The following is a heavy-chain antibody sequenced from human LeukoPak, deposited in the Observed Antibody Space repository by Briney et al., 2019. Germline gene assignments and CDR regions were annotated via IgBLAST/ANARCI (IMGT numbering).Heavy chain of an antibody. J-gene: IGHJ3*02. V-gene: IGHV4-61*01. Sequence: SETLSLTCTVSGGSISSSSYYWGWIRQPPGKGLEWIGYIYYSGSTNYNPPLKSRVTISVDTSKNQFSLKLSSVTAADTAVYYCARDPRMFETGHRIPAAFDIWGQGTMVTVSS. CDR1: GGSISSSSYY. CDR3: ARDPRMFETGHRIPAAFDI. D-gene: IGHD1-1*01. CDR2: IYYSGST.